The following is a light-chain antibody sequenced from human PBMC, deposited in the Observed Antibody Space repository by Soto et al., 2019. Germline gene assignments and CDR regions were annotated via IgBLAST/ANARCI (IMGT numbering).Light chain of an antibody. CDR2: GAS. V-gene: IGKV3-15*01. J-gene: IGKJ5*01. CDR3: QQYNAWPLIT. Sequence: EIVMTQSPATLSASPGERATLSCRSSQSVRSNLAWYQQKPGQAPRLLIYGASTRATGVPARFSASGSGTDFTLTISSLEPEDFAVYYCQQYNAWPLITFGQGTRLEIK. CDR1: QSVRSN.